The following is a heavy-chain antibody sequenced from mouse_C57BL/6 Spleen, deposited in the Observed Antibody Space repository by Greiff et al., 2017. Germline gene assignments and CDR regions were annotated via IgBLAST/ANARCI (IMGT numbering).Heavy chain of an antibody. CDR3: ALYVYERGLDY. CDR2: INPNTGGT. V-gene: IGHV1-26*01. CDR1: GYTFTDYY. Sequence: EVQLQQSGPELVKPGASVKISCKASGYTFTDYYMNWVKQSPGKSLEWIGDINPNTGGTSYTQKFKGKATLTVDKSSSPADMELRSLTSEDSAVYYCALYVYERGLDYWGQGTTLTVSS. D-gene: IGHD2-2*01. J-gene: IGHJ2*01.